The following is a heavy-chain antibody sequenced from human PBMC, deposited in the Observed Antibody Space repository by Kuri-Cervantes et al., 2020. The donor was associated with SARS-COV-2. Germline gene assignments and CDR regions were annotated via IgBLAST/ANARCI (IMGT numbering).Heavy chain of an antibody. V-gene: IGHV5-10-1*01. D-gene: IGHD5-24*01. CDR1: GYSFTSYW. J-gene: IGHJ5*02. CDR3: ARWDGFALDL. CDR2: IDPSDSYT. Sequence: GESLKISCKGSGYSFTSYWIGWVRQMPGKGLEWMGRIDPSDSYTDYRPSLQGHVTISVDRSINTAYMQWSDLKSSDTAVYFCARWDGFALDLWGQGTLVTVSS.